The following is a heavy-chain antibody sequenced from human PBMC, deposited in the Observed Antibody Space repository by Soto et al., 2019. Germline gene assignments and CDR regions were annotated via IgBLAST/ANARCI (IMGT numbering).Heavy chain of an antibody. V-gene: IGHV4-30-4*01. CDR3: ARFQSGYYDFWSGYNMGLDY. J-gene: IGHJ4*02. D-gene: IGHD3-3*01. CDR1: GGSISSGDYY. Sequence: PSETLSLTCTVSGGSISSGDYYWSWIRQPPGKGLEWIGYIYYSGSTYYNPSLKSRVTISVDTSKNQFSLKLSSVTAADTAVYYCARFQSGYYDFWSGYNMGLDYWGQGTLVTVSS. CDR2: IYYSGST.